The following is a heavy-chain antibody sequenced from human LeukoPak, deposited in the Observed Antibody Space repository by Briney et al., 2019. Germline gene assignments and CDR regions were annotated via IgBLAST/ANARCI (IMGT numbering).Heavy chain of an antibody. CDR3: AKVGTYETLTGYSPHLDY. J-gene: IGHJ4*02. Sequence: EGSLRLSCAASGFTFSSYAMSWVRQAPGKGLEWVSDISGGGGSTYYADSVKGRFTIPRDNSKDTLYLQLNSLRAEDTAVYYCAKVGTYETLTGYSPHLDYWGQGTLVTVSS. D-gene: IGHD3-9*01. V-gene: IGHV3-23*01. CDR2: ISGGGGST. CDR1: GFTFSSYA.